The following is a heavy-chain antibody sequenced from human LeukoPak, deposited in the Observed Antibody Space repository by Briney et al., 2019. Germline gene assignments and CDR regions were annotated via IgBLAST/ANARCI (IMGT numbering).Heavy chain of an antibody. CDR3: ARGIVGATGNWFDP. Sequence: ASVKVSCKASGYTFTGYYMHWERQAPGQGLEWMGWINPNSGGTNYAQKFQGRVTVTRDTSISTAYMELSRLRSDDTAVYYCARGIVGATGNWFDPWGQGTLVTVSS. V-gene: IGHV1-2*02. J-gene: IGHJ5*02. D-gene: IGHD1-26*01. CDR1: GYTFTGYY. CDR2: INPNSGGT.